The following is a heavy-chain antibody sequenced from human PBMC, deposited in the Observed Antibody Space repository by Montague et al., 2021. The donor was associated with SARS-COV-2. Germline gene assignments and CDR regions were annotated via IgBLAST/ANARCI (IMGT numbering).Heavy chain of an antibody. D-gene: IGHD5-24*01. V-gene: IGHV4-34*01. CDR3: ARRGYSYYCYGMDV. CDR2: INHSGST. J-gene: IGHJ6*02. CDR1: GGSFSGYY. Sequence: SETLSLTCAVYGGSFSGYYWSWIRQPPGKGLEWIGEINHSGSTNYNPSLKSRVTISVDTSKNQFSLKLSSVTAADTAVYYCARRGYSYYCYGMDVWGQGTTVTVSS.